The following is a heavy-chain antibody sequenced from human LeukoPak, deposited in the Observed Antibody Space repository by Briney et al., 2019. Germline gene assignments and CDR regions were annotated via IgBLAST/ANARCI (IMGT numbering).Heavy chain of an antibody. CDR2: ISGSSSYI. Sequence: PGGSLRLSCAASGFTFSSYSMNWVRQAPGKGLEWVSSISGSSSYIYYAESVKGRFTLSRDDSRNTVYLQLNNLRVEDTAIYYCAKANWVSNADGVWWGQGTQVTVSS. V-gene: IGHV3-21*04. D-gene: IGHD3-3*01. CDR1: GFTFSSYS. J-gene: IGHJ4*02. CDR3: AKANWVSNADGVW.